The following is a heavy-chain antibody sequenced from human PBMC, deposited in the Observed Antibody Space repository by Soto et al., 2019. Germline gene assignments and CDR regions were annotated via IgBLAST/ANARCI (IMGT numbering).Heavy chain of an antibody. Sequence: ASVKVSCKASGGTFGSYTITWVRQAPGQGLEWMGRIIPILDITNYAQKFQGRVTITADESTGTAYMELSSLRSEDTAVYYCARDTKYCTTTTCYSPLRFDYWGQGTLVTVSS. CDR1: GGTFGSYT. CDR3: ARDTKYCTTTTCYSPLRFDY. J-gene: IGHJ4*02. CDR2: IIPILDIT. V-gene: IGHV1-69*04. D-gene: IGHD2-2*01.